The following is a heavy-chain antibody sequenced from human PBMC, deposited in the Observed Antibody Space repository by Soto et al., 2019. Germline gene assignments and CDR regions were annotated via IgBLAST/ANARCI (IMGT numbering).Heavy chain of an antibody. D-gene: IGHD5-18*01. V-gene: IGHV1-2*04. CDR3: AREKGYSYAYYYYYGMDV. CDR2: INPNSGGT. J-gene: IGHJ6*02. CDR1: GYTFTGYY. Sequence: ASVKVSFKASGYTFTGYYMHWVRQAPGQGVEWMGWINPNSGGTNYAQKFQGWVTMTRDTSISTAYMELSRLRSDDTAVYYCAREKGYSYAYYYYYGMDVWGQGTTVTVSS.